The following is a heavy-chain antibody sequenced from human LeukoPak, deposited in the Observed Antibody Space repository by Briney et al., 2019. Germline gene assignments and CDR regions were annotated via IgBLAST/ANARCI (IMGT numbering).Heavy chain of an antibody. V-gene: IGHV3-33*01. CDR2: IWYDGSNT. J-gene: IGHJ4*02. D-gene: IGHD3-16*01. Sequence: GGSLRLSCAASGFTFSSYGMHWVRQAPGKGLEWVAIIWYDGSNTYYADSVKGRFTISRDNSRNTLYLQMNSLRVEDTAVYYCAPDHGGYWGQGTLVTVSS. CDR1: GFTFSSYG. CDR3: APDHGGY.